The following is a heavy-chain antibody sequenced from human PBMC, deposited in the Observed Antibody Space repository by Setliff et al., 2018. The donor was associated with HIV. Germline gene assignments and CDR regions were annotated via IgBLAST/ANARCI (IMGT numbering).Heavy chain of an antibody. CDR3: AREGYYGSGSLDY. V-gene: IGHV3-30*04. Sequence: PGGSLRLSCAASGFTFSSYAMHWVRQAPGKGLEWVAVISYDGSNKYYADSVKGRFTISRDNSKNTLYLQMNSLRAEDTAVYYCAREGYYGSGSLDYWGQGTLVTVSS. J-gene: IGHJ4*02. D-gene: IGHD3-10*01. CDR1: GFTFSSYA. CDR2: ISYDGSNK.